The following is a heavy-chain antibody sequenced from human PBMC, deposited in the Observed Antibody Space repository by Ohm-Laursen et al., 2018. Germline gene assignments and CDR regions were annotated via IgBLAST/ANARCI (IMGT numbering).Heavy chain of an antibody. Sequence: SDTLSLTCTVSGDSMSSSHWWGWIRQPPGKGLEWIGYISYSGSTYYNPSIKSRVTMSVDTSKNQFSLRLSSVTAVDTAVYYCARMDNSWNLDYWGQGTLVIVSS. CDR2: ISYSGST. D-gene: IGHD2/OR15-2a*01. V-gene: IGHV4-28*01. CDR1: GDSMSSSHW. J-gene: IGHJ4*02. CDR3: ARMDNSWNLDY.